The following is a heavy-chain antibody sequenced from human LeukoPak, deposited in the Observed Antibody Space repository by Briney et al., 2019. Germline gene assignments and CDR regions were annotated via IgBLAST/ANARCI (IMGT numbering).Heavy chain of an antibody. CDR3: AKDERSDF. CDR2: ISTSGSTI. J-gene: IGHJ4*02. Sequence: SGGSLRLSCLASGFTFSDYYMSWIRQAPGKGLECVSYISTSGSTIYYADSVKGRFTISRDNAKNSLYLQMNNLRAEDTAMYYCAKDERSDFWGQGTLVTVSS. CDR1: GFTFSDYY. V-gene: IGHV3-11*04.